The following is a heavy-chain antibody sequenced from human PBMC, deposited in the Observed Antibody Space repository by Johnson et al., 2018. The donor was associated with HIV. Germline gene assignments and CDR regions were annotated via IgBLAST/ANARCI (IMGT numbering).Heavy chain of an antibody. V-gene: IGHV3-30*03. CDR3: ARTTRMVGAFDI. J-gene: IGHJ3*02. CDR1: GFTFSNAW. Sequence: QVLLVESGGGLVKPGGSLRLSCAASGFTFSNAWMSWVRQAPGKGLEWVAVLSYDGSKEYYVDSVKGRFTISRDNSKNTLYLQMNSLRAEDTAVYYCARTTRMVGAFDIWGQGTMVTVSS. D-gene: IGHD2-15*01. CDR2: LSYDGSKE.